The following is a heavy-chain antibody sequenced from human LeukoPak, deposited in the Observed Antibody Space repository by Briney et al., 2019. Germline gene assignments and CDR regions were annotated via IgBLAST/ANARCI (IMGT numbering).Heavy chain of an antibody. V-gene: IGHV3-7*01. D-gene: IGHD5-18*01. CDR2: IKQDGSEK. CDR3: ARDLGPVDTAFDY. Sequence: GGSLRLSCAASGFTFSSYWMSWVRQAPGKGLEWVANIKQDGSEKYYVDSVKGRFTISRDNAKNSLYLQMNSLRAEDTAVYYCARDLGPVDTAFDYWGQGTLVTVSS. J-gene: IGHJ4*02. CDR1: GFTFSSYW.